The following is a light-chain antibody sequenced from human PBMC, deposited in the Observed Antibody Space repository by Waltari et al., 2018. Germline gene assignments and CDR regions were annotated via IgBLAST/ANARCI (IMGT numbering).Light chain of an antibody. CDR3: QVWDSSGDHVVA. CDR2: NDD. Sequence: SYVLSQPPSLSVAPGQTAKITCGGNDIASRSVNWYQQEPGQAPVVVIFNDDYRPSGIPGRFSASNSGNTATLTISGVEDGDEADYYCQVWDSSGDHVVAFGGGTKLTVL. CDR1: DIASRS. V-gene: IGLV3-21*01. J-gene: IGLJ2*01.